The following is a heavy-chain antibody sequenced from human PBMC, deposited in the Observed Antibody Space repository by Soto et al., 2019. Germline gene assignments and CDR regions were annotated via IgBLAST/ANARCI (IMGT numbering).Heavy chain of an antibody. Sequence: EVQLLESGGGLVQPGGSLRLSCAASGLTFASYGMNWVRQAPGKGLEWVTGISESGETTYYADSVKGRFTISRDNPKNTVYLQMNSVRDDDTAIYFCAKPLRIIYHMDAFDLWGQGTVVSVSS. J-gene: IGHJ3*01. CDR1: GLTFASYG. D-gene: IGHD2-15*01. V-gene: IGHV3-23*01. CDR3: AKPLRIIYHMDAFDL. CDR2: ISESGETT.